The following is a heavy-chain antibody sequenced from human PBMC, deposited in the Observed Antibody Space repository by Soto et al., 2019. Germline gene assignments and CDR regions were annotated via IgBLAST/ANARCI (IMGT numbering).Heavy chain of an antibody. D-gene: IGHD4-17*01. J-gene: IGHJ5*02. CDR3: ARDRATVTGLFDP. CDR1: GYTFTSYY. CDR2: INPSGGST. Sequence: QVQLVQSGAEVKKPGASVKVSCKASGYTFTSYYMHWVRQAPGQGLEWMGIINPSGGSTSYAQKCHGRVTKTRDTSTRTVYMALSSRRSEDTAVYYCARDRATVTGLFDPLGQGTLVTVSS. V-gene: IGHV1-46*01.